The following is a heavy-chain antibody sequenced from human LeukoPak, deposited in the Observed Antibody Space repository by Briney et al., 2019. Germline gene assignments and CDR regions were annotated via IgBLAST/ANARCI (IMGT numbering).Heavy chain of an antibody. J-gene: IGHJ5*02. CDR1: GFTLSSYA. Sequence: PGGSLRLSCAASGFTLSSYAMSWVRQAPGKGLEWVSVISGRSDATYYADSVKGRFTISRDNSKNTLYLQMNSLRAEDTAVYYCASLINIVVVIAILLAWFDPWGQGTLVTVSS. V-gene: IGHV3-23*01. D-gene: IGHD2-21*01. CDR2: ISGRSDAT. CDR3: ASLINIVVVIAILLAWFDP.